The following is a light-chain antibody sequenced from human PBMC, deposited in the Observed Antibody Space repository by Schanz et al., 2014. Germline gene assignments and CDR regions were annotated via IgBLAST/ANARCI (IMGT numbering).Light chain of an antibody. CDR2: DVS. CDR1: SSDVGAYNF. Sequence: QSALTQPASVSGSPGQSITISCTGTSSDVGAYNFVSWYQQYPGKAPKLMIYDVSHRPSGVSNRFSGSKSGNTASLTVSGLQAEDEADYYCSSYTSSSTPWVFGGGTKLTVL. V-gene: IGLV2-14*01. J-gene: IGLJ3*02. CDR3: SSYTSSSTPWV.